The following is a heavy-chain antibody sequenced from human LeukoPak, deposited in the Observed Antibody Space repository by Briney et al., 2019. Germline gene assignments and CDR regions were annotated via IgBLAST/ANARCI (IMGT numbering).Heavy chain of an antibody. D-gene: IGHD2-2*01. CDR3: ARDRAGTLGYCSSTSCGGAFDI. J-gene: IGHJ3*02. CDR2: IKQDGSEK. Sequence: QPGGSLRLSRAASGFTFSSYWMSWVRQAPGKGLEWVANIKQDGSEKYYVDSVKGRFTISRDNAKNSLYLQVNSLRAEDTAVYYCARDRAGTLGYCSSTSCGGAFDIWGQGTMVTVSS. CDR1: GFTFSSYW. V-gene: IGHV3-7*01.